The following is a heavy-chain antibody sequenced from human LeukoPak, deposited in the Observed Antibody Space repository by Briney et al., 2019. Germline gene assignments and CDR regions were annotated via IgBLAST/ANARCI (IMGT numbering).Heavy chain of an antibody. J-gene: IGHJ4*02. V-gene: IGHV3-9*03. CDR2: ISWNSGSI. CDR3: AKEAPYGSGSYYPSYFDY. CDR1: GFTFDDYA. Sequence: PGGSLRLSCAASGFTFDDYAMHWVRQAPGKGLEWVSGISWNSGSIGYADSVKGRFTISRDNAKNSLYLQMNSLRAEDMALYYCAKEAPYGSGSYYPSYFDYWGQGTLVTVSS. D-gene: IGHD3-10*01.